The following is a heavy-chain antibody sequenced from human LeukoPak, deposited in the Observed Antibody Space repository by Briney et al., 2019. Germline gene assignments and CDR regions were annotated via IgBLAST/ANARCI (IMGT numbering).Heavy chain of an antibody. D-gene: IGHD4-23*01. CDR1: GYTFTSYY. V-gene: IGHV1-46*01. CDR3: ARGGRVVTDYFDY. CDR2: INPSGGST. J-gene: IGHJ4*02. Sequence: ASVTVSGTASGYTFTSYYTHWVRQAPGQGLEWMGIINPSGGSTSYAQKFQGRVTMTRDMSTSTVYMELSSLRSEDTAVYYCARGGRVVTDYFDYWGQGTLVTVSS.